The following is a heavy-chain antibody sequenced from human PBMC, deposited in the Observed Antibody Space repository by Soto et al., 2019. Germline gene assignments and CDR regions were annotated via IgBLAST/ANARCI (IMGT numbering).Heavy chain of an antibody. Sequence: ASMKVSCKSSGYTFTGYYIHWVRQAPGQGLEWMGWINPNSGGTNYAQKFQGRVTMTRDTSISTAYMELSRLRSDDTAVYYCARAVRKQQLVTGYFDYWGQGTLVTVSS. CDR3: ARAVRKQQLVTGYFDY. J-gene: IGHJ4*02. CDR1: GYTFTGYY. D-gene: IGHD6-13*01. CDR2: INPNSGGT. V-gene: IGHV1-2*02.